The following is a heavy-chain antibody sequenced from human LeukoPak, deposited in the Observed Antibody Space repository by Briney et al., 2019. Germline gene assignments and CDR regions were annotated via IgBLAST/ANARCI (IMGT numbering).Heavy chain of an antibody. V-gene: IGHV4-39*01. D-gene: IGHD3-22*01. CDR3: AARGDYYDSSGYVGY. CDR2: IYYSGST. Sequence: TSETLSLTCTVSGGSISSSSYYWGWIRQPPGKGLEWIGSIYYSGSTYYNPSLKSRVTISVDTSKNQFSLKLSSVTAADTAVYYCAARGDYYDSSGYVGYWGQGTLVTVSS. CDR1: GGSISSSSYY. J-gene: IGHJ4*02.